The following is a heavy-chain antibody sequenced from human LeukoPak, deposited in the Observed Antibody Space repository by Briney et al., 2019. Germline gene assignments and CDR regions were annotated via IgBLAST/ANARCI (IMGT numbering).Heavy chain of an antibody. CDR3: ARSTLYYYDSSGYYYNWFDP. Sequence: PGGSLRLSCAASGFTFSSYWMSWVRQAPGKGLEWVANIKQDGSEKYYVDSVKGRFTISRDNAKNSLYLQMNSLRAEDTAVYYCARSTLYYYDSSGYYYNWFDPWGQGTLVTVSS. CDR1: GFTFSSYW. D-gene: IGHD3-22*01. CDR2: IKQDGSEK. V-gene: IGHV3-7*01. J-gene: IGHJ5*02.